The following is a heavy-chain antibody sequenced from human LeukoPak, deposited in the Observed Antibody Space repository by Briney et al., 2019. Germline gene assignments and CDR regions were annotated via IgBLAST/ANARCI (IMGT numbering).Heavy chain of an antibody. J-gene: IGHJ4*02. D-gene: IGHD7-27*01. CDR3: ARGRTGEIDY. CDR1: GGSISSYY. Sequence: SETLSLTCTVSGGSISSYYWSWIPQPPGKGLEWIGYIYYSGSTNYNPSLKSRVTISVDTSKNQFSLKLSSVTAADTAVYYCARGRTGEIDYWGQGTLVTVSS. CDR2: IYYSGST. V-gene: IGHV4-59*01.